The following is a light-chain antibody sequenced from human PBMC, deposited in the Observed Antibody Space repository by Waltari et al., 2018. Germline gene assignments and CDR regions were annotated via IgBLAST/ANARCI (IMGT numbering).Light chain of an antibody. CDR1: SSDIGGYNY. V-gene: IGLV2-14*03. J-gene: IGLJ2*01. CDR2: DVT. CDR3: SSYTSTSTLGI. Sequence: QSALTQPASVSGSPGQSITISCTGTSSDIGGYNYVSWYQQHPGKAPKLMIYDVTKRPSGCSDRFSGSKSGNTAALTISGLQAEDEADYYCSSYTSTSTLGIFGGGTKLTVL.